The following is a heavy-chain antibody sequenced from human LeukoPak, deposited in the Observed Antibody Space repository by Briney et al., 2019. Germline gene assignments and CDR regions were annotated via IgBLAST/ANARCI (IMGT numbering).Heavy chain of an antibody. CDR2: IYYSGST. CDR1: GGSISSYY. D-gene: IGHD3-10*01. J-gene: IGHJ4*02. CDR3: ARGSIVGGSGSQDNFDY. V-gene: IGHV4-59*01. Sequence: SETLSLTCTVSGGSISSYYWSWIRQPPGKGLEWIGYIYYSGSTNYNPSLKSRVTISVDTSKNQFSLKLSSVTAADTAVYYCARGSIVGGSGSQDNFDYWGQGTLVTVSS.